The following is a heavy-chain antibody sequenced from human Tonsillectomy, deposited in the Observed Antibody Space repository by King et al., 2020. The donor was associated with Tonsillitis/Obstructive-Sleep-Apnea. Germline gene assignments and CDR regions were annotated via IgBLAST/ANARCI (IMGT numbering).Heavy chain of an antibody. CDR3: ARDKTEKQWLANWFDP. CDR2: INPNSGGT. J-gene: IGHJ5*02. D-gene: IGHD6-19*01. V-gene: IGHV1-2*02. CDR1: GYTLTDYS. Sequence: QLVQSGAEVKKPGASVKVSCKASGYTLTDYSMHWVRQAPGQGLEWMGWINPNSGGTNYAQKFQGRVTMTRDTSISTAYMELSRLRYDDTAVYYCARDKTEKQWLANWFDPWGQGTLVTVSS.